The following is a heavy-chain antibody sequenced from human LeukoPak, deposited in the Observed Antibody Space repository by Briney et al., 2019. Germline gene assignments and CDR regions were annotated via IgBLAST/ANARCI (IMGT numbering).Heavy chain of an antibody. V-gene: IGHV1-2*06. J-gene: IGHJ6*03. CDR1: GYTFTGYY. CDR3: ARSEADDSSGYYYYYMDV. D-gene: IGHD3-22*01. CDR2: INPNSGGT. Sequence: ASVKVSCKASGYTFTGYYMHWVRQAPGQGLEWMGRINPNSGGTNYAQKFQGRVTMTRDTSISTAYMELSRLRSDDTAVYYCARSEADDSSGYYYYYMDVWGKGTTVTVSS.